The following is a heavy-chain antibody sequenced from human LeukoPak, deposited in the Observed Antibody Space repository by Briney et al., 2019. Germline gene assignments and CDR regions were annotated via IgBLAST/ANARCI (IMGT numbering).Heavy chain of an antibody. Sequence: GGSLRLSCAASAFTFSSYSMNWVRQAPGKGLEWVSYISSSSSTIYYADSVKGRFTISRDNVKNSLYLQMNSLRAEDTAVYYCAKGRSGVSRNYFDYWGQGTLVTV. CDR1: AFTFSSYS. D-gene: IGHD2-15*01. CDR3: AKGRSGVSRNYFDY. V-gene: IGHV3-48*01. CDR2: ISSSSSTI. J-gene: IGHJ4*02.